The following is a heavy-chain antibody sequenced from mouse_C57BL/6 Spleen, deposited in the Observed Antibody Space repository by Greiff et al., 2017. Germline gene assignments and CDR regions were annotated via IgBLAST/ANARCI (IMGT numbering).Heavy chain of an antibody. D-gene: IGHD2-5*01. J-gene: IGHJ4*01. Sequence: VQLQQPGAELVKPGASVKMSCKASGYTFTSYWITWVKQRPGQGLEWIGDIYPGSGSTNYNEKFKSKATLTVDTSSSTAYMQLSSLTSEDSAVYYCAAYYSNPNYAMDYWGQGTSVTVSS. V-gene: IGHV1-55*01. CDR2: IYPGSGST. CDR1: GYTFTSYW. CDR3: AAYYSNPNYAMDY.